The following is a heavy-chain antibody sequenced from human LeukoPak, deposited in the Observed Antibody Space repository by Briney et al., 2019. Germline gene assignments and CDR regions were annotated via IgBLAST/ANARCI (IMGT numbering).Heavy chain of an antibody. CDR2: IYSNEIT. CDR3: ARGSGAATNGALDY. J-gene: IGHJ4*02. V-gene: IGHV4-4*07. D-gene: IGHD1-26*01. CDR1: GGSISGSY. Sequence: PSETLSLTCTVSGGSISGSYWTWVRQPAGKGLEWIGRIYSNEITNYNPSLKSRVTMSVDTSKNQFSLKLTSVTAADTAVYYCARGSGAATNGALDYWGQGTLVTVSS.